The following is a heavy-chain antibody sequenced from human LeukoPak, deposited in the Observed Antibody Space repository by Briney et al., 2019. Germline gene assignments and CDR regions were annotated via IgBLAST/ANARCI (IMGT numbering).Heavy chain of an antibody. CDR1: GDSVSSNSVT. J-gene: IGHJ4*02. CDR2: TYYKSKWYN. D-gene: IGHD3-16*02. Sequence: PSQTLSLTCAISGDSVSSNSVTWNWIRQSPSRGLEWLGRTYYKSKWYNDYAVSVKSRITINPDTSKNRFSLQLNSVTPEDTAVYYCASYDYVWGSYRNWGQGTLVTVSS. V-gene: IGHV6-1*01. CDR3: ASYDYVWGSYRN.